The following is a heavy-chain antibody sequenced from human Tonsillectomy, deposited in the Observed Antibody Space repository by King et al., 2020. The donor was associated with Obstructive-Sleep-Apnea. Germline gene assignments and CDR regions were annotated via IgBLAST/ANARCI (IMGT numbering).Heavy chain of an antibody. D-gene: IGHD3-16*01. CDR1: GYSISSDYY. Sequence: VQLQESGPGLVKPSETLSLTCTVSGYSISSDYYWGWIRQPPGKGLEWIATIYHSGDTYYNPSLKSRVTISVETSKNQFSLRLRSVTAADTAVYYCARVGPSQTDYWGQGTLVTVSS. CDR3: ARVGPSQTDY. CDR2: IYHSGDT. V-gene: IGHV4-38-2*02. J-gene: IGHJ4*02.